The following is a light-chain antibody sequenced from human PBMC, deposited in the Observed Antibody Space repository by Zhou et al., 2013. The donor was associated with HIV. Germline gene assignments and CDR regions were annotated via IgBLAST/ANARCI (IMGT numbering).Light chain of an antibody. CDR3: QQSYNTPRT. Sequence: DVQVTQSPSTLSASVGDSVTITCRASQSISNWLAWYQQKPGKVPEVVIYGASKLQSGVPSRFSGSGSGTEFTLTISSLQPEDFATYYCQQSYNTPRTFGQGTRVDIK. CDR2: GAS. J-gene: IGKJ1*01. V-gene: IGKV1-39*01. CDR1: QSISNW.